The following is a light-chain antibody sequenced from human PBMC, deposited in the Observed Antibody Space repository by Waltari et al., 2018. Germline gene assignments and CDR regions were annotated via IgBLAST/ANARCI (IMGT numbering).Light chain of an antibody. CDR2: KAS. Sequence: DIQMTQSPSTLSASVGDRVTITCRASQSIGSWLAWYQQKPGNAPELLIYKASTLESGVPSRFSGSASGTEFTLTISSLQADDFATYYCQEYHISSTFGQGTKLEIQ. CDR1: QSIGSW. V-gene: IGKV1-5*03. CDR3: QEYHISST. J-gene: IGKJ2*01.